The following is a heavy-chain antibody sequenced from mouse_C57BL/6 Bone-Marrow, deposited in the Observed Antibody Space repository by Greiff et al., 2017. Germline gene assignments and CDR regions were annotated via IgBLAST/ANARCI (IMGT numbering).Heavy chain of an antibody. CDR1: GYTFTDYE. CDR3: THITTVVATDYAMDY. V-gene: IGHV1-15*01. J-gene: IGHJ4*01. Sequence: QVQLQQSGAELVRPGASVTLSCKASGYTFTDYEMHWVKQTPVHGLEWIGAIDPETGGTAYNQKFKGKAILTADKSSSTAYMELRSLTSEDSAVYYCTHITTVVATDYAMDYWGQGTSVTVSS. D-gene: IGHD1-1*01. CDR2: IDPETGGT.